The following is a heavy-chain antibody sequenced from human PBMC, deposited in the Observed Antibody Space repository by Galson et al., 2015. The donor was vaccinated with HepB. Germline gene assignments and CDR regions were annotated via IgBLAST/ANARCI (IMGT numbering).Heavy chain of an antibody. J-gene: IGHJ4*02. CDR1: GYNFPTYW. D-gene: IGHD3-10*01. CDR2: IDPTDSYT. V-gene: IGHV5-10-1*01. Sequence: QSGAEVKEPGKSLRISCRGSGYNFPTYWISWVRQMPGKGLEWMGRIDPTDSYTNYSPSFQGHVTISTDSSISTAYLQWSSLKASDTAIYYCAREITMVRGGQIEYYFDYWGQGALVTVSS. CDR3: AREITMVRGGQIEYYFDY.